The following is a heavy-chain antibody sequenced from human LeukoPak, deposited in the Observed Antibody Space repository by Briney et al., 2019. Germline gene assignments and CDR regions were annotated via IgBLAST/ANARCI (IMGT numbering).Heavy chain of an antibody. Sequence: ASVKVSCKASGYTFTSYDINWVRRATGQGLEWMGWMNPNSGNTGYAQKFQGRVTMTRNTSISTAYMELSSLRSEDTAVYYCARGGCSSTSCYAQYYYYGMDVWGQGTTVTVSS. CDR2: MNPNSGNT. D-gene: IGHD2-2*01. CDR1: GYTFTSYD. V-gene: IGHV1-8*01. CDR3: ARGGCSSTSCYAQYYYYGMDV. J-gene: IGHJ6*02.